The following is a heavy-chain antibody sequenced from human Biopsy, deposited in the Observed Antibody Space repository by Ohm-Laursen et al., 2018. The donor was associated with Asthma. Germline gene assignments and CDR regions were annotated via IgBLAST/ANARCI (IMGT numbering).Heavy chain of an antibody. D-gene: IGHD2-2*01. CDR2: TNSVFGTT. V-gene: IGHV1-69*13. Sequence: GASVKVSCKSLGGTFNTYVIGWVRQAPGQGLEWMGGTNSVFGTTTYPRKFQDRVTITADDSTSTVYMELSSLRSGDTAVYYCARKAGSCISRTCYSLDFWGQGTLVTVSS. CDR3: ARKAGSCISRTCYSLDF. CDR1: GGTFNTYV. J-gene: IGHJ4*02.